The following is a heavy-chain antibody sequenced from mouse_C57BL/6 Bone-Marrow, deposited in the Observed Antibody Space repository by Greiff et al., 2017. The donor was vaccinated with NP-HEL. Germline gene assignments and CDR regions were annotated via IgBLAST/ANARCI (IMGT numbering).Heavy chain of an antibody. V-gene: IGHV1-54*01. J-gene: IGHJ4*01. CDR3: ATPYYSNYDYAMDY. CDR1: GYAFTNYL. D-gene: IGHD2-5*01. CDR2: INPGSGGT. Sequence: QVQLKESGAELVRPGTSVKVSCKASGYAFTNYLIEWVKQRPGQGLEWIGVINPGSGGTNYNEKFKGKATLTADKSSSTAYMQLSSLTSEDSAVYFCATPYYSNYDYAMDYWGQGTSVTVSS.